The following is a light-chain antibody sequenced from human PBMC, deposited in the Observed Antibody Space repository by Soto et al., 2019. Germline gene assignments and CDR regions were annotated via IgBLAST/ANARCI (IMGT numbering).Light chain of an antibody. Sequence: EIVLTQSPGTLSLSPGEGATLSCRASQSVSSSYLAWYQQKPGQAPRLLIYGASSRATGIPDRFSGSGSGTDFTLTISRLEPEDFAVYYCQQYGSSPPWTFGQGTKVEFK. CDR1: QSVSSSY. CDR3: QQYGSSPPWT. J-gene: IGKJ1*01. V-gene: IGKV3-20*01. CDR2: GAS.